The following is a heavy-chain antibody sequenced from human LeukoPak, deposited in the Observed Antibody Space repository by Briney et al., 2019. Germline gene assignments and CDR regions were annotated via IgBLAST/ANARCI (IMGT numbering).Heavy chain of an antibody. D-gene: IGHD3-3*01. CDR1: GGSISSSSYY. Sequence: SETMSLTCTVSGGSISSSSYYWGWIRQPPGTGLEWIGSSYYSGSTYYNPSLKSRVTISVDTSKNQFSLKLTSVTAADTAVYYSARVGFWSGSNYFDFWGQGTLVTVST. CDR2: SYYSGST. J-gene: IGHJ4*02. CDR3: ARVGFWSGSNYFDF. V-gene: IGHV4-39*01.